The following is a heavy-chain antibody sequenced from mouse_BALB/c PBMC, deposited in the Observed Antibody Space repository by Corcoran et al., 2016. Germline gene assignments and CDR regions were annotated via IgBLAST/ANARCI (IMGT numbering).Heavy chain of an antibody. D-gene: IGHD1-1*02. CDR3: ARCGITMFDY. V-gene: IGHV1-18*01. CDR1: GYTFNDYN. J-gene: IGHJ2*01. Sequence: EVQLQQAGPELVKTGASEKITCKATGYTFNDYNMDWVKQSHGKSLEWIGDINPRSRGTIYNQTFQGRATRTVHKSSSTAYMELRSLTSEDTAVYYCARCGITMFDYWGQGTTVIVS. CDR2: INPRSRGT.